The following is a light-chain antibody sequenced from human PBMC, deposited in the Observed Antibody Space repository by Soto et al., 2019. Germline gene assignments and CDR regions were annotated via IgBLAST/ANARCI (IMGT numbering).Light chain of an antibody. CDR3: AAWNDSLNGVV. CDR1: SSTIGSKT. CDR2: TTN. V-gene: IGLV1-44*01. J-gene: IGLJ3*02. Sequence: QSVLTQPPSASGTPGQRVTISCSGSSSTIGSKTLNWYQHLPGSAPKLLIYTTNQRPSGVPDRFSGSKSGTSASLAISGLQPEGEADYYCAAWNDSLNGVVFGGGTQLTVL.